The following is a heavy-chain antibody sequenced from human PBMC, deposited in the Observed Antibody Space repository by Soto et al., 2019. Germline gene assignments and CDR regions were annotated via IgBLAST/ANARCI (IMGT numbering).Heavy chain of an antibody. CDR2: IYYSGST. V-gene: IGHV4-31*03. CDR1: GGSISSGGYY. CDR3: ARDGDSSGLYYFDY. J-gene: IGHJ4*02. D-gene: IGHD6-19*01. Sequence: PSETLSLTCTVSGGSISSGGYYWSWIRQHPGKGLEWIGYIYYSGSTYYNPSLMSRVTISVDTSKNQFSLKLSSVTAADTAVYYCARDGDSSGLYYFDYWGQGTLVTSPQ.